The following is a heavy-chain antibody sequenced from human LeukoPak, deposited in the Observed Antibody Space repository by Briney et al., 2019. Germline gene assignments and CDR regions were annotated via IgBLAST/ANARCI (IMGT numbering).Heavy chain of an antibody. D-gene: IGHD2-8*02. Sequence: ASVKVSCKASGYTFTSYGFSWVRQAPGQGLEWMGWVSAYNGNTKYAQKLQGRVTMTTDTSTSTAYVELRSLRSDDTAVYYCARDGHLVAVPPDYWGQGTLVTVSS. CDR2: VSAYNGNT. CDR3: ARDGHLVAVPPDY. V-gene: IGHV1-18*01. J-gene: IGHJ4*02. CDR1: GYTFTSYG.